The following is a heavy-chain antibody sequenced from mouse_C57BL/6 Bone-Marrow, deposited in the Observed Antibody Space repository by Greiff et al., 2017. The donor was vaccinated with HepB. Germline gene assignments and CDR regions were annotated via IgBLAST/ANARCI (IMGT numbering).Heavy chain of an antibody. CDR3: ASSSWDDYAMDY. CDR1: GYTFTSYW. J-gene: IGHJ4*01. CDR2: IDPSDSYT. D-gene: IGHD4-1*01. Sequence: QVQLKQPGAELVMPGASVKLSCKASGYTFTSYWMHWVKQRPGQGLEWIGEIDPSDSYTNYNQKFKGKSTLTVDKSSSTAYMQLSSLTSEDSAVYYCASSSWDDYAMDYWGQGTSVTVSS. V-gene: IGHV1-69*01.